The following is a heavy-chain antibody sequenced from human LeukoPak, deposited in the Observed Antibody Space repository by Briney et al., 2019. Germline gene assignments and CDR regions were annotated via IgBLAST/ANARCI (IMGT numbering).Heavy chain of an antibody. CDR3: ARVRGTTWGDYDDAFDI. Sequence: PSETLSLTCTVSGGSISSYYWSWIRQPPGKGLEWIGYIYYSGSTNYNPSLKSRVTISADTSKNQFSLKLSSVTAADTAVYYCARVRGTTWGDYDDAFDIWGQGTKVTVSS. J-gene: IGHJ3*02. CDR2: IYYSGST. D-gene: IGHD3-10*01. V-gene: IGHV4-59*01. CDR1: GGSISSYY.